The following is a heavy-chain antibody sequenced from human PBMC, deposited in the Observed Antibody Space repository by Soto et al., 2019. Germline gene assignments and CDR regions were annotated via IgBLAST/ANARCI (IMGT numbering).Heavy chain of an antibody. V-gene: IGHV3-30-3*01. Sequence: QVQLVESVGGVVQPGRSLRLSCAASGFTCSSYAMHWVRQAPGKGLEWVAVISYDGSNKYYADSVNGRFTISRDKSKNTLYLQMNSLRAEDTAVYYCAREDGDYVLSPLFDPWGQGTLVSVS. D-gene: IGHD4-17*01. CDR2: ISYDGSNK. CDR3: AREDGDYVLSPLFDP. J-gene: IGHJ5*02. CDR1: GFTCSSYA.